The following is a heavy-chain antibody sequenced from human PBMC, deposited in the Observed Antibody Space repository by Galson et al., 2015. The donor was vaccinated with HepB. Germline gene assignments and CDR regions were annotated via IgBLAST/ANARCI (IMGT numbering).Heavy chain of an antibody. CDR3: ARAGRADYGDYRHHVVFDI. J-gene: IGHJ3*02. D-gene: IGHD4-17*01. CDR1: GGSISSGGYY. V-gene: IGHV4-31*03. Sequence: TLSLTCTVSGGSISSGGYYWSWIRQHPGKGLEWIGYIYYSGSTYYNPSLKSRVTISVDTSKNQFSLKLSSVTAADTAVYYCARAGRADYGDYRHHVVFDIWGQGTMVTVSS. CDR2: IYYSGST.